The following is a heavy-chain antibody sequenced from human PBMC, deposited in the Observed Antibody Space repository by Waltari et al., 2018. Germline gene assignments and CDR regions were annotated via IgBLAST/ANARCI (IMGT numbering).Heavy chain of an antibody. J-gene: IGHJ6*02. CDR3: ARDLKITTPVSPSRHFYSGMDL. CDR2: ISSTSSYI. D-gene: IGHD3-3*02. Sequence: SISSTSSYIYYADSIKGRFTISRDNAKNSLSLQMNSLRADDTALYYCARDLKITTPVSPSRHFYSGMDLWGQGTTVTVSS. V-gene: IGHV3-21*01.